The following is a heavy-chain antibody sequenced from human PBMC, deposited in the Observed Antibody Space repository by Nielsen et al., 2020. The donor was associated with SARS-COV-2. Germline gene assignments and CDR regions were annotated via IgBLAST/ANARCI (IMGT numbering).Heavy chain of an antibody. CDR3: ASSIVVVVAATFALDY. V-gene: IGHV4-38-2*02. D-gene: IGHD2-15*01. J-gene: IGHJ4*02. Sequence: SETLSLTCTVSGYSISSGYYWGWIRQPPGKGLEWIGSIYHSGSTYYNPSLKSRVTISVDTSKNQFSLKLSSVTAADTAMYYCASSIVVVVAATFALDYWGQGTLVTVSS. CDR1: GYSISSGYY. CDR2: IYHSGST.